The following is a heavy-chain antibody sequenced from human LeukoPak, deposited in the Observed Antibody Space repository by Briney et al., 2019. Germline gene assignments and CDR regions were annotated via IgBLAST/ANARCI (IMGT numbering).Heavy chain of an antibody. CDR1: GYTFTSYD. Sequence: ASVKVSCKASGYTFTSYDINWVRQAPGQGLEWLGWVTAFNENTDYSRKVQGRVTMTRDRSTDTAYMELRSLRFDDTAVYYCARGIAAAAHYFYYYMDVWGKGTTVTVSS. D-gene: IGHD6-13*01. CDR3: ARGIAAAAHYFYYYMDV. J-gene: IGHJ6*03. V-gene: IGHV1-18*01. CDR2: VTAFNENT.